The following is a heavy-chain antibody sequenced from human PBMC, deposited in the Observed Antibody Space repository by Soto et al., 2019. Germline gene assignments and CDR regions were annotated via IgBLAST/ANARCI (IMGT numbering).Heavy chain of an antibody. Sequence: EVQLVESGGDLVQRGGSLRLSCAASGFPFSSYWMHWVRHTPGKGLDWVARISGDGVTTYYADSVTGRFTVSRDNAKNTLSLQISGLRADDTAVYYCAREYYGLLTGYYTDYWGQGTLVSVS. CDR3: AREYYGLLTGYYTDY. CDR2: ISGDGVTT. J-gene: IGHJ4*02. CDR1: GFPFSSYW. D-gene: IGHD3-9*01. V-gene: IGHV3-74*01.